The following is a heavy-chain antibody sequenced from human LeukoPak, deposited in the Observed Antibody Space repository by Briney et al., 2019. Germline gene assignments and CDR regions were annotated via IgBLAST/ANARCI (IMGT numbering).Heavy chain of an antibody. CDR2: ISSSNSSI. Sequence: PGGSLTLSCAASGFTFNSYSMNWVRNAPGQGLEWVSYISSSNSSIYYAHSVMGRLTIPRDNAKNSLYLQMNSLRAEDTAVYYGARDGRRDDYYYYYMDVWGKGTTVTVSS. V-gene: IGHV3-48*04. CDR1: GFTFNSYS. J-gene: IGHJ6*03. CDR3: ARDGRRDDYYYYYMDV.